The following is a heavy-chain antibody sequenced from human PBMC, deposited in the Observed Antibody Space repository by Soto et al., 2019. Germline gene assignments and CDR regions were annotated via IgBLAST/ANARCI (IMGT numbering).Heavy chain of an antibody. CDR2: IIPIFRTS. Sequence: QVQLVQSGAEVKTPGSSVKVSCMASGGTFSSFAVSWVRQAPGQGLEWMGGIIPIFRTSNYAQKFQGRVTISADDSASTSYMELSGLRSEDTAVYYCAREGEKDLRGALDGWGQGTLVIVS. J-gene: IGHJ3*01. V-gene: IGHV1-69*12. CDR1: GGTFSSFA. CDR3: AREGEKDLRGALDG.